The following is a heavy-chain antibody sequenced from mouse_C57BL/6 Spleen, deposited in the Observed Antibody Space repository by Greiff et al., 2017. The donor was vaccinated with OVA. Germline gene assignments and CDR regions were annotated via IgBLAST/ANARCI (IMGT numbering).Heavy chain of an antibody. CDR3: ARSHYYSNPWFAY. J-gene: IGHJ3*01. V-gene: IGHV1-53*01. CDR2: INPSNGGT. D-gene: IGHD2-5*01. CDR1: GYTFTSYW. Sequence: QVQLQQPGTELVKPGASVKLSCKASGYTFTSYWMHWVKQRPGQGLEWIGNINPSNGGTDYNEKFKSKATLTVDKSSSTAYMQLSSLTSEDSAVYYGARSHYYSNPWFAYWGQGTLVTVSA.